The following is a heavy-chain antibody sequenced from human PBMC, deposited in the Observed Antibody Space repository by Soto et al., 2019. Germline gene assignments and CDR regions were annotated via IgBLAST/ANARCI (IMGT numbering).Heavy chain of an antibody. CDR1: GFTFSSYG. D-gene: IGHD6-13*01. J-gene: IGHJ4*02. Sequence: GGSLRLSCAASGFTFSSYGMHWVRQAPGKGLEWVSVIWYDGSHKYYADSVKGRFTISRDNSKNRLYLQMNSLGAEDTAVYYCARDPVEEGYYFDYWGQGTLVTVSS. CDR2: IWYDGSHK. V-gene: IGHV3-33*01. CDR3: ARDPVEEGYYFDY.